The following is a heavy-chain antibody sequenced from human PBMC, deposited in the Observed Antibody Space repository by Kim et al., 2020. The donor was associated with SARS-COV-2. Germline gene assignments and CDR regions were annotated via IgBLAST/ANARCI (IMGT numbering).Heavy chain of an antibody. D-gene: IGHD3-10*01. Sequence: RVTISVDTSKNQFSLQLSSVTAADTAVYYCARGGKIGYGSGRGNWFDPWGQGTLVTVSS. V-gene: IGHV4-34*01. J-gene: IGHJ5*02. CDR3: ARGGKIGYGSGRGNWFDP.